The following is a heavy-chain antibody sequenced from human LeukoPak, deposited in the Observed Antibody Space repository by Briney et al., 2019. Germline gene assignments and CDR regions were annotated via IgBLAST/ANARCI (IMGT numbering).Heavy chain of an antibody. V-gene: IGHV3-23*01. CDR1: GFTFSSYW. CDR2: ISGSGGST. CDR3: AKAARYYYDSSGYYLDY. Sequence: SGGSLRLSCAASGFTFSSYWMSWVRQAPGKGLEWVSAISGSGGSTYYADSVKGRFTISRDNSKNTLYLQMNSLRAEDTAVYYCAKAARYYYDSSGYYLDYWGQGTLVTVSS. J-gene: IGHJ4*02. D-gene: IGHD3-22*01.